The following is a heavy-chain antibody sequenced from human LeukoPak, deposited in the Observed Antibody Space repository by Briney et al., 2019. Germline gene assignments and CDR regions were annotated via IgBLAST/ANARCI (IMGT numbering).Heavy chain of an antibody. CDR1: GFTFSSYI. Sequence: GGSLRLSCAASGFTFSSYIMHWVRQAPGKGLEWVSIISYDGSNEYYADSVKGRFTISRDNSKNTLYLQVNSLRAADTAVYYCARRSGIAVAGAFDYWGQGTLVTVSS. CDR3: ARRSGIAVAGAFDY. D-gene: IGHD6-19*01. J-gene: IGHJ4*02. V-gene: IGHV3-30*04. CDR2: ISYDGSNE.